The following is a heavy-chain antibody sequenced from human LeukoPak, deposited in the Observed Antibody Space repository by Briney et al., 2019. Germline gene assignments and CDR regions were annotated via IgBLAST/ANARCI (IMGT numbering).Heavy chain of an antibody. Sequence: SQTLSLTCAISGDSVSSNSAAWNWIRQSPSRGLEWLGRTYYRSQWYNDYAVSVKSRITINPHTSKNQFSLQLNSVTPDDTAVYDYARDLFLSSGWYYFDYWGQGTLVTVSS. D-gene: IGHD6-19*01. J-gene: IGHJ4*02. CDR3: ARDLFLSSGWYYFDY. CDR1: GDSVSSNSAA. V-gene: IGHV6-1*01. CDR2: TYYRSQWYN.